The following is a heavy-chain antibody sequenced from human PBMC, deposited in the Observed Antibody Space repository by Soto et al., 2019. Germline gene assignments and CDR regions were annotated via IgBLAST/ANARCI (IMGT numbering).Heavy chain of an antibody. CDR3: ARVYGLSGYELYYFDY. CDR2: IYYSGST. Sequence: SETLSLTCTVSGGSISSYYWSWIRQPPGKGLEWIGYIYYSGSTNYNPSLKSRVTISVDTSKNQFSLKLSSVTAADTAVYYCARVYGLSGYELYYFDYWGQGTLVTVSS. V-gene: IGHV4-59*01. J-gene: IGHJ4*02. CDR1: GGSISSYY. D-gene: IGHD6-25*01.